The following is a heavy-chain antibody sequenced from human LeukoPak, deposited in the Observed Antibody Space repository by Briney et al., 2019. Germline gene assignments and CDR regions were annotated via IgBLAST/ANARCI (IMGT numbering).Heavy chain of an antibody. CDR1: GASVSGSNYY. D-gene: IGHD3-3*01. V-gene: IGHV4-39*07. J-gene: IGHJ5*02. Sequence: SETLSLTCAVSGASVSGSNYYWGWIRQPPGKGLEWIGNIYSSGSTYYNASLQSRVTISIDTSKNQFSLKLSSVTAADTAVYYCARGGLIFGVVIMYNWFDPWGQGTLVTVSS. CDR3: ARGGLIFGVVIMYNWFDP. CDR2: IYSSGST.